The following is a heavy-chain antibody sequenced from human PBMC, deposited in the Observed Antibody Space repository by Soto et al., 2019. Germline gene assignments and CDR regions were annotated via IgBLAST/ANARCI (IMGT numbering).Heavy chain of an antibody. CDR2: IRSKANSYAT. V-gene: IGHV3-73*01. CDR3: TASLGSGYDQDYYYYGMDV. Sequence: GGSLRLSCAASGFTFSGSAMHWVRQASGKGLEWVGRIRSKANSYATAYAASVKGRFTISRDDSKNTAYLQMNSLKTEDTAVYYCTASLGSGYDQDYYYYGMDVWGQGTTVTVSS. J-gene: IGHJ6*02. CDR1: GFTFSGSA. D-gene: IGHD5-12*01.